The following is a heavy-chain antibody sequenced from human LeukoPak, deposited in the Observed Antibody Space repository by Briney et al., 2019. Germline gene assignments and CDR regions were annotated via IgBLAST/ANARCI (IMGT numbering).Heavy chain of an antibody. CDR2: ISYDGSNK. J-gene: IGHJ4*02. CDR1: GFTFSSYA. Sequence: GRSLRLSCAASGFTFSSYAMHWVRQAPGKGLEWVAVISYDGSNKYYADSVKGRFTISRDNSKNTLYLQMNSLRAEDTAVYYCARDGGSGWYLIRGYFDYWGQGTLVTVSS. CDR3: ARDGGSGWYLIRGYFDY. D-gene: IGHD6-19*01. V-gene: IGHV3-30*04.